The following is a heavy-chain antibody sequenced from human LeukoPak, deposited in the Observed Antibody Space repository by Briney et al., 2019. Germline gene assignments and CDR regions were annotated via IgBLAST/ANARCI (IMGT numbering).Heavy chain of an antibody. CDR3: SRRFDC. J-gene: IGHJ4*02. CDR1: GFTFSDYS. CDR2: IDGSGDTI. Sequence: GESLRLSCAASGFTFSDYSMNWVRQAPGEWLEWVSYIDGSGDTIYYADSVKGRFTISRDNAKNSLDLQMNSLRDEDTAVYYCSRRFDCWGQGTLVTVSS. V-gene: IGHV3-48*02.